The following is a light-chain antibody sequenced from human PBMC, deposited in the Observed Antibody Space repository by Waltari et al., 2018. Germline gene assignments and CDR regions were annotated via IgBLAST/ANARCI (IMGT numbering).Light chain of an antibody. Sequence: QMTQSPSTLSASVGDRVPITCRASQSISNWLDWYQQKPGKAPKLLIYKASTLESGVPSRFSGSGSGTEFTLTISSLQPDDFATYYCQQYNSYSLLTFGGGTKVEIK. J-gene: IGKJ4*01. CDR1: QSISNW. V-gene: IGKV1-5*03. CDR2: KAS. CDR3: QQYNSYSLLT.